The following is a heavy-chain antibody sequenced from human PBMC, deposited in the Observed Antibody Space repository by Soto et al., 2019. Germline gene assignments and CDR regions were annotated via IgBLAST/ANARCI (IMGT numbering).Heavy chain of an antibody. CDR1: GFSLSSYE. CDR3: ARDIGGGNWFDP. Sequence: GGSLRLSCEASGFSLSSYEMNWVRQAPGKGLEWVSYISTGGGAIHYADSVKGRFTVSRDNAKSSLYLQMNSLRAEDTALYYCARDIGGGNWFDPWGQGTLVTVSS. D-gene: IGHD1-26*01. J-gene: IGHJ5*02. V-gene: IGHV3-48*03. CDR2: ISTGGGAI.